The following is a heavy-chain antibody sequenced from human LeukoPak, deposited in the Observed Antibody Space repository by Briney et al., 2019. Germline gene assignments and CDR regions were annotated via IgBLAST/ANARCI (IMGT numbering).Heavy chain of an antibody. CDR3: ARQRGAPDFCYDY. J-gene: IGHJ4*02. V-gene: IGHV4-34*01. Sequence: PSETLSLTCAVYGGSFSGYYWSWIRQTPGKGLEWIGEINHGGSTNYNPSLKSRVTIAVDTSRNQFSLRMKSMTVADTAVYYCARQRGAPDFCYDYWGQGTPVTVSS. CDR1: GGSFSGYY. D-gene: IGHD3/OR15-3a*01. CDR2: INHGGST.